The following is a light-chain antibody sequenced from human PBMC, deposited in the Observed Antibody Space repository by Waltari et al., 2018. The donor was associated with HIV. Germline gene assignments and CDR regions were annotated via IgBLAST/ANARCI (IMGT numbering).Light chain of an antibody. V-gene: IGLV3-27*01. CDR3: YSAADSDEV. Sequence: SFELTQPSSVSVSPGQTARITFSGDVLARKYARWFQKKPGQAPLLLIYKDNERPSGIPERFSGSSSGTTVTLTISGAQVEDEADYYCYSAADSDEVFGGGTKLTVL. CDR1: VLARKY. CDR2: KDN. J-gene: IGLJ3*02.